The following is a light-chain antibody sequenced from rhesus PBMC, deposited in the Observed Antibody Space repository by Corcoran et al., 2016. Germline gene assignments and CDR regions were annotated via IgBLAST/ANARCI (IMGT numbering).Light chain of an antibody. CDR2: GAS. CDR3: QETSTLWT. V-gene: IGKV3-31*02. J-gene: IGKJ1*01. CDR1: QSVSSY. Sequence: EIVMTQSPATLSSSPGETATIFCRTSQSVSSYLAWYQQKPGQAPRLLIYGASSRATGIPDRFSGSGSGTDFPLPISSLEPEDFAVYYCQETSTLWTFGPGTKVEIQ.